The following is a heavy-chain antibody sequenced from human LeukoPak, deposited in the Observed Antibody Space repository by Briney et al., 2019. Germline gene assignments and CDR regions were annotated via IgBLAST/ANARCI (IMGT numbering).Heavy chain of an antibody. Sequence: SVKVSCTASGGTFSSYAISWVRQAPGQGLEWMGGIIPIFGTANYAQKFQGRVTITADESTSTAYMELSSLRSEDTAVYYCARDRGDGYNLFWYFDLWGRGTLVTVSS. CDR3: ARDRGDGYNLFWYFDL. J-gene: IGHJ2*01. CDR1: GGTFSSYA. CDR2: IIPIFGTA. D-gene: IGHD5-24*01. V-gene: IGHV1-69*13.